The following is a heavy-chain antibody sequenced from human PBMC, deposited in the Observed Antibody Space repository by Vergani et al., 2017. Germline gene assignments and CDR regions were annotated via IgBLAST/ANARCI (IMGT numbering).Heavy chain of an antibody. J-gene: IGHJ3*02. CDR1: GFTFRSYA. D-gene: IGHD3-10*01. CDR2: ISYDGSNK. Sequence: QVQLVESGGGVVQPGRSLRLSCAASGFTFRSYAMHWVRQAPGKGLAWVAVISYDGSNKYYADSVKGRFTISRDNSKNTLYLQMNSLRAEDTAVYYCARERGAFDIWGQGTMVTVSS. CDR3: ARERGAFDI. V-gene: IGHV3-30-3*01.